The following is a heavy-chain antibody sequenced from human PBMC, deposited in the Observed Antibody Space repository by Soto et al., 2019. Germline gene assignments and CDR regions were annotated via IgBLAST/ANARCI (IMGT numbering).Heavy chain of an antibody. CDR1: GYTFTSYA. D-gene: IGHD3-10*01. CDR3: ARAPSGYYFDN. CDR2: INTDNGNT. V-gene: IGHV1-3*04. Sequence: ASVKVSCKASGYTFTSYAIHWVRQAPGQRLECMGWINTDNGNTKYSQKFQGRVTITRDASASTAYMELSSLTSEDTAVYSCARAPSGYYFDNWGQGTLVTVSS. J-gene: IGHJ4*02.